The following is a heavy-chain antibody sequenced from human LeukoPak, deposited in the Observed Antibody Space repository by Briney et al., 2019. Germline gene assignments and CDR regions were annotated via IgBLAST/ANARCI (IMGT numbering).Heavy chain of an antibody. J-gene: IGHJ4*02. CDR2: ISSSGSTI. CDR3: AREAVLLWFGELLRYFDY. V-gene: IGHV3-48*04. D-gene: IGHD3-10*01. CDR1: GFTFSSYA. Sequence: GGSLRLSCAASGFTFSSYAMSWVRQAPGKGLEWVSYISSSGSTIYYADSVKGRFTISRDNAKNSLYLQMNSLRAEDTAVYYCAREAVLLWFGELLRYFDYWGQGTLVTVSS.